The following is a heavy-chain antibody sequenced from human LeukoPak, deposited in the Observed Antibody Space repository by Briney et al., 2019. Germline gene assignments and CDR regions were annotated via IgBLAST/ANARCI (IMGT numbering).Heavy chain of an antibody. J-gene: IGHJ4*02. V-gene: IGHV5-51*01. CDR2: IYPGDSDT. CDR3: ASSYYYDSSGYYLLSDY. CDR1: GYSFTSYW. Sequence: GESLKISCKGSGYSFTSYWIGWVRQMPGKGLEWMGIIYPGDSDTRYSPSFQGQVTISADKSISTAYLQWSSLKASDTAMYYCASSYYYDSSGYYLLSDYWGQGTLVTVSS. D-gene: IGHD3-22*01.